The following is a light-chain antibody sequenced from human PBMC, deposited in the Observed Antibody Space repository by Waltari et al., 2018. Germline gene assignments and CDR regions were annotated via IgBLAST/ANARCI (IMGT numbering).Light chain of an antibody. CDR1: SSDVGDYNF. CDR2: DVT. CDR3: CSYTGSSTWV. V-gene: IGLV2-14*03. Sequence: QSALTQPASVSGSPGQAITISCTGTSSDVGDYNFLSWYQQYPAKAPKLLIYDVTRRPSGVSSRFAGSKSGNTASLTISGLQTEDEAEYYCCSYTGSSTWVFGGGTKLTVL. J-gene: IGLJ3*02.